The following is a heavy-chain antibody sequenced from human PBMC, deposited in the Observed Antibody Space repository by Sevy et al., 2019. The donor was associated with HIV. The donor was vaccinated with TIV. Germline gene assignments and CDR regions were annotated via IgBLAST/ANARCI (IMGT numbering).Heavy chain of an antibody. CDR3: ARERKMYDSSGYCIHCDY. J-gene: IGHJ4*02. CDR2: ISRSSSTI. D-gene: IGHD3-22*01. Sequence: GGSLRLSCAASGFTFRSYSMNWVRQAPGKGLEWVSYISRSSSTIYYADSVKGRFTISRDNAKNSLYLQMNSLRDEDTAVYYCARERKMYDSSGYCIHCDYWGQGTLVTVSS. V-gene: IGHV3-48*02. CDR1: GFTFRSYS.